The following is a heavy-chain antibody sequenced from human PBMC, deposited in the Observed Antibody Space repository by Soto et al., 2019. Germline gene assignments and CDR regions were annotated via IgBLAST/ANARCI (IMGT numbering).Heavy chain of an antibody. CDR3: ARSQGSSTSLEIYYYYYYGMDV. V-gene: IGHV1-69*01. Sequence: QVQLVQSGAEVKKPGSAVKFSCKASGGTFGSYAISWVRQAPGQGLEWMGGSIPIPGTANYAQKFQGRVTIAADESTSTAYMELSSLRSEDTAVYYCARSQGSSTSLEIYYYYYYGMDVWGQGTTVTVSS. CDR2: SIPIPGTA. J-gene: IGHJ6*02. D-gene: IGHD2-2*01. CDR1: GGTFGSYA.